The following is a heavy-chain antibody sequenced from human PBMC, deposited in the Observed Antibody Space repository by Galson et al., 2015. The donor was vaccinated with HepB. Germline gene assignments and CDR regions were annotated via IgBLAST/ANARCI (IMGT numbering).Heavy chain of an antibody. CDR2: INPNSGGT. V-gene: IGHV1-2*02. J-gene: IGHJ4*02. CDR3: ARGRGLGATWPDY. D-gene: IGHD4/OR15-4a*01. CDR1: GYTFTGYY. Sequence: SVKVSCKASGYTFTGYYMHWVRQAPGQGLEWMGWINPNSGGTNYAQKFQGRVTITRDTSASTAYMELSSLRSEDTAVYYCARGRGLGATWPDYWGQGTLVTVSS.